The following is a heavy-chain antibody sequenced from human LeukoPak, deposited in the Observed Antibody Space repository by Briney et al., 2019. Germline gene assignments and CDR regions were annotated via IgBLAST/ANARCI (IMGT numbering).Heavy chain of an antibody. V-gene: IGHV4-59*08. Sequence: SETLSLTCTVSGGSISSYYWSWIRQPPGKGLEWIGYIYYSGSTNYNPSLKSRVTISVDTSKNQFSLKLSSVTAADTAVYYCARGDCSGGSCYGLDYWGQGTLVTVSS. CDR2: IYYSGST. CDR3: ARGDCSGGSCYGLDY. D-gene: IGHD2-15*01. CDR1: GGSISSYY. J-gene: IGHJ4*02.